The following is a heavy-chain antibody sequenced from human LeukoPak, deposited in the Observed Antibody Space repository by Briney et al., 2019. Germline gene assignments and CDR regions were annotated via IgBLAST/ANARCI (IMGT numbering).Heavy chain of an antibody. CDR1: GYTFTDYN. Sequence: GASVKVSCRASGYTFTDYNVHWVRQAPGHGLEWMGWISPNSGGITYAQKFKGRVTMTRDTSISTAYMDLARLTSDDTAVYFCAGEGEVVDSAYQAFDIWGQGTVVTVSS. J-gene: IGHJ3*02. V-gene: IGHV1-2*02. CDR2: ISPNSGGI. CDR3: AGEGEVVDSAYQAFDI. D-gene: IGHD3-16*01.